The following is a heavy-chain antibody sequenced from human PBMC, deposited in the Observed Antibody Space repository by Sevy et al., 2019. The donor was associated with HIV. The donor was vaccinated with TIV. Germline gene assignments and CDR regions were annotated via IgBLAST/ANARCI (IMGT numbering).Heavy chain of an antibody. D-gene: IGHD3-10*01. CDR3: AKDLYYYGSGSYSRDYYYYYGMDV. Sequence: GGSLRLSCAASGFTFSSYGMHWVRQAPGKGLEWVAVISYDGSNKYYADSVKGRFTISRDNSKNTLYLQMNSLRAEDTAVYYCAKDLYYYGSGSYSRDYYYYYGMDVWGQGTTVTVSS. CDR1: GFTFSSYG. V-gene: IGHV3-30*18. CDR2: ISYDGSNK. J-gene: IGHJ6*02.